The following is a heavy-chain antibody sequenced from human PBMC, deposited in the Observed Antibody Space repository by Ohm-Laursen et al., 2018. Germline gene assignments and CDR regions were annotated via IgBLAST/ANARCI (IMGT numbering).Heavy chain of an antibody. CDR1: GFTFSSYA. CDR2: ISGNAVRT. D-gene: IGHD6-19*01. Sequence: SLRFSCTAAGFTFSSYAMSWVRQAPGKGLEWVSSISGNAVRTYDADSVKGRFSISRDNSKNTLDLQMNSLRAEDTAVYYCAKGPFIAVAGSNYFFDYWGQGTLVTVSS. CDR3: AKGPFIAVAGSNYFFDY. J-gene: IGHJ4*02. V-gene: IGHV3-23*01.